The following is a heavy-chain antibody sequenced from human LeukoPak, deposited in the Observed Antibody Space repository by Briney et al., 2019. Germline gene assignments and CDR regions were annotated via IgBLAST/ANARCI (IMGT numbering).Heavy chain of an antibody. V-gene: IGHV1-2*02. Sequence: ASVKVSCKASGYTFTVFYMHWVRQAPGQGLEWMGWINPNSGGTSYAQKFQGRVTMTRDTSISTAYMELSRLKSDDTAVYYCARVGCYGSGSYCGRFDSWGQGTLVTVSS. CDR3: ARVGCYGSGSYCGRFDS. J-gene: IGHJ5*01. CDR1: GYTFTVFY. CDR2: INPNSGGT. D-gene: IGHD3-10*01.